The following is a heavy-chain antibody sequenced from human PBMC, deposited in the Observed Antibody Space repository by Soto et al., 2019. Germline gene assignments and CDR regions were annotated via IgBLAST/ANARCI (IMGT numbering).Heavy chain of an antibody. CDR1: GGSISSGGYY. J-gene: IGHJ4*02. Sequence: PSETLSLTCTVSGGSISSGGYYWSWIRQHPGKGLEWIGYIHYSGSTKYNPSLKSRVIISVDTSKNQFSLRLNSVTAADTAVYYCARIMVRGVIISEYWGQGTLVTVSS. D-gene: IGHD3-10*01. V-gene: IGHV4-31*03. CDR2: IHYSGST. CDR3: ARIMVRGVIISEY.